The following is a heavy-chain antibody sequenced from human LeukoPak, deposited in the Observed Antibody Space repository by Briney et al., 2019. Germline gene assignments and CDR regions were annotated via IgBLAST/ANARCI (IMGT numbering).Heavy chain of an antibody. Sequence: SETASLTCIVSAGSVSTIDYYWSWIRLPPGKGLEWIGSLSYTGGPFYNASLKGRATISVDHSKNQFFLSLTSVTAADSAVYYCARARGYKYGIFDIWGQATMVIVSS. J-gene: IGHJ3*02. CDR3: ARARGYKYGIFDI. CDR1: AGSVSTIDYY. D-gene: IGHD5-18*01. CDR2: LSYTGGP. V-gene: IGHV4-39*07.